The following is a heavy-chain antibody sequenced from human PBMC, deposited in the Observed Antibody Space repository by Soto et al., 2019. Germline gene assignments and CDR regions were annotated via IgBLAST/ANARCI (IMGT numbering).Heavy chain of an antibody. D-gene: IGHD3-22*01. J-gene: IGHJ5*02. CDR1: GGTFGSDA. CDR3: ARDRTDSGYYTNWLDP. V-gene: IGHV1-69*06. Sequence: QVHLMQSGAEVKKPGSSVKVSCKASGGTFGSDAITWVRQAPGQGLEWVGRINHIFGTTNYAQNLQGRVTISADKSTLTSYIELHTLTSDDTALYYCARDRTDSGYYTNWLDPWGQGTEVTVSS. CDR2: INHIFGTT.